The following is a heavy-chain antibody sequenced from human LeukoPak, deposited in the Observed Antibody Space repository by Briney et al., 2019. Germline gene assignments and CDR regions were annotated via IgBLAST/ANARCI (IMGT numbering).Heavy chain of an antibody. CDR2: INPNSGGT. V-gene: IGHV1-2*02. J-gene: IGHJ3*02. CDR1: GYTFTGYY. D-gene: IGHD3-3*02. Sequence: ASVKVSCKASGYTFTGYYMHWVRQAPGQGLEWMGWINPNSGGTNYAQKFQGRVTMTRDTSSSTAYMELSRLRSDDTAVYYCARIGIFGVVKDAFDIWGQGTMVTVSS. CDR3: ARIGIFGVVKDAFDI.